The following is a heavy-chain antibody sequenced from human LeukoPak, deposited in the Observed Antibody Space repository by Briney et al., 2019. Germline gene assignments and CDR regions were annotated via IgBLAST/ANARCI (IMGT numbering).Heavy chain of an antibody. D-gene: IGHD4-17*01. CDR1: GGSFSGYY. Sequence: SETLSLTCAVYGGSFSGYYWSWIRQPPGKGLEWIGEINHSGSTNYNPSLKSRVTISVDTSKNQFSLKLSSVTAADTAVYYCASGTLRFVDYWGQGTLVTVSS. CDR3: ASGTLRFVDY. CDR2: INHSGST. J-gene: IGHJ4*02. V-gene: IGHV4-34*01.